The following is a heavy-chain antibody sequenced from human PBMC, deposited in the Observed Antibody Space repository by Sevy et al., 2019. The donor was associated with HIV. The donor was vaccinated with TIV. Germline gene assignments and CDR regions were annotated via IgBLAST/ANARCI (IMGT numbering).Heavy chain of an antibody. CDR2: SYTSGST. CDR1: GGSISSGSYY. V-gene: IGHV4-61*02. D-gene: IGHD3-22*01. CDR3: ARRGYYDSSGYWDY. Sequence: SETLSLTCSVSGGSISSGSYYWSWIRQPAGKGLEWIGRSYTSGSTNYNPSLKSRVTISVDTSKNQFSLKLSSVTAADTAVYYCARRGYYDSSGYWDYWGQGTLVTVSS. J-gene: IGHJ4*02.